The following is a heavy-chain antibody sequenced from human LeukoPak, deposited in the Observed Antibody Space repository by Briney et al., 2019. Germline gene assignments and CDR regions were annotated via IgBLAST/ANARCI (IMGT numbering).Heavy chain of an antibody. CDR1: GGSISSSSYY. J-gene: IGHJ6*02. V-gene: IGHV4-39*07. CDR2: IYYSGST. CDR3: ARDPYCSGGSCYGMDV. D-gene: IGHD2-15*01. Sequence: KPSETLSLTCTVSGGSISSSSYYWGWIRQPPGKGLEWIGSIYYSGSTYYNPSLKSRVTISVDTSKNQFSLKLSSVTAADTAVYYCARDPYCSGGSCYGMDVWGQGTTVTVSS.